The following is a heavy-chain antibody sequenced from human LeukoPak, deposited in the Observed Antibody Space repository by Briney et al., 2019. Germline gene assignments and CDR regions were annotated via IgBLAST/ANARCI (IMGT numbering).Heavy chain of an antibody. CDR2: ISYDGSNK. J-gene: IGHJ4*02. Sequence: PGRSLRLSCAASGFTFSSYAMHWVRQAPGKGLEWVAVISYDGSNKYYADSVKGRFTISRDNSKNTLYLQMNSLRAEDTAVYYCARELYSECGGDCYSNADYWGQGTLVTVSS. CDR3: ARELYSECGGDCYSNADY. D-gene: IGHD2-21*02. CDR1: GFTFSSYA. V-gene: IGHV3-30-3*01.